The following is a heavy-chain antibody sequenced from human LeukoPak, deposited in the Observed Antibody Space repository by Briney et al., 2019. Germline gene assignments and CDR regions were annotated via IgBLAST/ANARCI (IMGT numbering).Heavy chain of an antibody. CDR3: ARDNGIYDVGAFDI. CDR1: GGSFSGYY. Sequence: PSETLSLTCAVYGGSFSGYYWSWIRQPPGRGLEWIGEINHSGSTNYNPSLKSRVTISVDTSKNQFSLKLSSVTAADTAVYYCARDNGIYDVGAFDIWGQGTMVTVSS. D-gene: IGHD5-12*01. J-gene: IGHJ3*02. CDR2: INHSGST. V-gene: IGHV4-34*01.